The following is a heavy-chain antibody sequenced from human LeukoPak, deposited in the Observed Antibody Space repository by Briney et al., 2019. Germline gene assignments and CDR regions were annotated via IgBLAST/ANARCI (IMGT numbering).Heavy chain of an antibody. J-gene: IGHJ4*02. CDR2: INPNSGGT. D-gene: IGHD2-2*01. CDR3: ARDESVVPAAESEGFDY. V-gene: IGHV1-2*02. CDR1: GYTFTGYY. Sequence: ASVKVSCKASGYTFTGYYMHWVRQAPGQGLEWMGWINPNSGGTNYAQKLQGRVTMTRDTSISTAYMELSRLRSDDTAVYYCARDESVVPAAESEGFDYWGQGTLVTVSS.